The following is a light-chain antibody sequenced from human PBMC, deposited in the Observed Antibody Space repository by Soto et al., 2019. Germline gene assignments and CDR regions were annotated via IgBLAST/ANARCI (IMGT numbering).Light chain of an antibody. CDR1: QSVSSSY. CDR2: GAS. CDR3: QQYGSSPLT. Sequence: EIVLTQSPATLSLSPGEIATLSCRASQSVSSSYLAWYQQKPGQAPRLLIYGASSRATGIPDRFSGSGSGTDFTLTISRLEPEDFAVYYCQQYGSSPLTFGGGTKVDIK. J-gene: IGKJ4*01. V-gene: IGKV3-20*01.